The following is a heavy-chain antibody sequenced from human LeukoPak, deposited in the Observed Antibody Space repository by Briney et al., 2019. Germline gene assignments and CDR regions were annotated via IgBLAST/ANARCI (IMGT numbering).Heavy chain of an antibody. CDR2: IGGSGVET. Sequence: PGGSLRLSCAASGITFASLDMTWVRQAPGEGLEWGSTIGGSGVETWYADSVKGRFTISRDNSANIVYVQMDSLRAEDTAVYYCASRSGDNGGWIDSWGQGTLVTVSS. CDR3: ASRSGDNGGWIDS. CDR1: GITFASLD. V-gene: IGHV3-23*01. D-gene: IGHD4-23*01. J-gene: IGHJ5*01.